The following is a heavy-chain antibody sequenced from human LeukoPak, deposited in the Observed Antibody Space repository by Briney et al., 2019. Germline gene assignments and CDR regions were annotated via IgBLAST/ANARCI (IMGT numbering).Heavy chain of an antibody. J-gene: IGHJ4*02. CDR3: AKNLRFIDY. V-gene: IGHV3-23*01. D-gene: IGHD5/OR15-5a*01. Sequence: HPGGSLRLSCAASGFTFSSFAMIWVRQAPGKGLEWVSGTSSSGGSTYYADSVKGRFTISRDNSKNTLYLQMNSLRAEETAVYYCAKNLRFIDYGGQGTLVTVSS. CDR1: GFTFSSFA. CDR2: TSSSGGST.